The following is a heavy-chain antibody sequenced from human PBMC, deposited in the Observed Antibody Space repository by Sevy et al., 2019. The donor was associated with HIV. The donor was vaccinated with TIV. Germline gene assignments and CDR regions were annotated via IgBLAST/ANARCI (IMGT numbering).Heavy chain of an antibody. CDR1: GFTFSKAW. Sequence: GGSLRLSCAASGFTFSKAWMSWVRQAPGKGLEWVGRIKTNIEGGTTDYAASVKGRFTISRDDSRNTLYLQINSLKAEDTGVYYCILLSGYRDTWGQGTLVTVSS. CDR3: ILLSGYRDT. D-gene: IGHD5-12*01. CDR2: IKTNIEGGTT. V-gene: IGHV3-15*01. J-gene: IGHJ5*02.